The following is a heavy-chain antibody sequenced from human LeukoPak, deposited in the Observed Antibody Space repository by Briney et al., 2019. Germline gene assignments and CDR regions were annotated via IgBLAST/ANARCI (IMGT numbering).Heavy chain of an antibody. Sequence: PGGSLRLSCAASGFTFSSYAMSWVRQTPGKGLEWVSAISGSGGSTYYADSVKGRFTISRDNSKNTLYLQMNSLRAENTAVYYCAKNSGSYLSYFDYWGQGTLVAVSS. CDR3: AKNSGSYLSYFDY. J-gene: IGHJ4*02. V-gene: IGHV3-23*01. CDR1: GFTFSSYA. D-gene: IGHD1-26*01. CDR2: ISGSGGST.